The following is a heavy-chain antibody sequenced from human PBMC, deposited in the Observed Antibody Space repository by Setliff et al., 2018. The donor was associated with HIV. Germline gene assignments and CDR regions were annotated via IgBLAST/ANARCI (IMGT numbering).Heavy chain of an antibody. CDR2: INHDRTT. D-gene: IGHD2-8*01. V-gene: IGHV4-34*01. J-gene: IGHJ4*02. CDR1: GGSFSGYY. CDR3: ARSFGNGNSRLGN. Sequence: PSETLSLTCAVYGGSFSGYYWSWIRQPPGKGLERIGEINHDRTTNYNPSLKSRVTFSVDTSKNQFSLKLSSVTAADTAVYYCARSFGNGNSRLGNWGQGTLVTAPQ.